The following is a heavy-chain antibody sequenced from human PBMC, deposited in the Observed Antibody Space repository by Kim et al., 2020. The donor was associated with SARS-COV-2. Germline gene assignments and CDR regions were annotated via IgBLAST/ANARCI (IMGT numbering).Heavy chain of an antibody. Sequence: TYYHPSLKSRVTISVDTSKNQFSLKLSSVTAADTAVYYCARLRGYDLIDYWGQGTLVTVSS. D-gene: IGHD5-12*01. V-gene: IGHV4-30-2*05. J-gene: IGHJ4*02. CDR3: ARLRGYDLIDY. CDR2: T.